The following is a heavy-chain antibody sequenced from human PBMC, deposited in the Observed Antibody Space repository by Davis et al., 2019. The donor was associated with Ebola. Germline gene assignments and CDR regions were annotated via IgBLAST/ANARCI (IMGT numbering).Heavy chain of an antibody. J-gene: IGHJ4*02. CDR1: RYTFTSYA. V-gene: IGHV1-18*01. CDR2: INPHNGNT. CDR3: ARAQFPTTSDH. Sequence: SVKVSCQASRYTFTSYAMNWVRQAPGQGLEWMGWINPHNGNTNYAQNVQGRVIMTSDTATTTAYMEVGSLRSDDTAVYYCARAQFPTTSDHWGQGTLVTVSS. D-gene: IGHD1-1*01.